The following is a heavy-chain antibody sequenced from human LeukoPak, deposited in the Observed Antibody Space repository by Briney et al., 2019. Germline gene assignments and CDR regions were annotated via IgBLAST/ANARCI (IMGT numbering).Heavy chain of an antibody. D-gene: IGHD6-13*01. CDR2: IIPIFGTA. J-gene: IGHJ6*04. CDR3: ARESGRYSSSSPYGTDV. V-gene: IGHV1-69*01. Sequence: SVKVSCKASGGTFSSYAISWVRQAPGQGLEWMGGIIPIFGTANCAQKFQGRVTITADESTSTAYMELSSLRSEDTAVYYCARESGRYSSSSPYGTDVWGKGTTVTVSS. CDR1: GGTFSSYA.